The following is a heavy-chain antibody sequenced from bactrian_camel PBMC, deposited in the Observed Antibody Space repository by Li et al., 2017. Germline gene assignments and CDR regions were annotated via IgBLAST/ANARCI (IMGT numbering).Heavy chain of an antibody. Sequence: VQLVESGGGSVQAGGSLKLACTGSGFDYSRTCMGWFRQIPDKEREGVAGIESDGSTSYADSVKGRFTISRDNAKNTLYLQLNSLKTEDTAMYYCAKALYGGSDYFPYWGQGTQVTVS. J-gene: IGHJ4*01. CDR2: IESDGST. CDR3: AKALYGGSDYFPY. D-gene: IGHD2*01. CDR1: GFDYSRTC. V-gene: IGHV3S9*01.